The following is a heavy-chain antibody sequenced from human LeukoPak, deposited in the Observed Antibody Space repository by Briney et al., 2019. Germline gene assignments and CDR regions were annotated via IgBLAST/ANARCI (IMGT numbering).Heavy chain of an antibody. J-gene: IGHJ3*02. CDR3: AIPTIFGVVNTGADAFDI. D-gene: IGHD3-3*01. Sequence: GASVKVSCKASGGTFSSYAISWVRQAPGQGLEWMGRIIPILGIANYAQKFQGRVTITADKSTSTAYMELSSLRSEDTAVYYCAIPTIFGVVNTGADAFDIWGQGTMVTVSS. CDR2: IIPILGIA. V-gene: IGHV1-69*04. CDR1: GGTFSSYA.